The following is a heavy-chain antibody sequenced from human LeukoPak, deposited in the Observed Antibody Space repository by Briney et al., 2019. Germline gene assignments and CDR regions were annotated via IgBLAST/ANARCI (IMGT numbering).Heavy chain of an antibody. Sequence: ASVKVSCKASGYTFTSYAMHWVRQAPGQRLEWMGWSNAGNGNTKYSQEFQGRVTITRDTSASTAYMELSSLRSEDMAVYYCARDPLYFDWPAGFDYWGQGTLVTVSS. CDR3: ARDPLYFDWPAGFDY. J-gene: IGHJ4*02. D-gene: IGHD3-9*01. V-gene: IGHV1-3*02. CDR2: SNAGNGNT. CDR1: GYTFTSYA.